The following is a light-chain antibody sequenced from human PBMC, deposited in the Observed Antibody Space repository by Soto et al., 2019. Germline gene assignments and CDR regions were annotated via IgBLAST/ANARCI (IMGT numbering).Light chain of an antibody. V-gene: IGLV1-40*01. CDR2: GNN. J-gene: IGLJ3*02. CDR3: QSSDISLSGSV. CDR1: SSNIGAGYD. Sequence: QSVLTQPPSVSGAPGQRVTISCTGSSSNIGAGYDVHWYQQLPGTAPQLLIYGNNNRPSGVPDRLSGSKSGTSASLAITGLQAEDEAGYYCQSSDISLSGSVFGGGTKLTVL.